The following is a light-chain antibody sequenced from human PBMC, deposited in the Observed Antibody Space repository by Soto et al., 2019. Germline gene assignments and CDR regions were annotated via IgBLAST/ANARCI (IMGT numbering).Light chain of an antibody. J-gene: IGKJ1*01. Sequence: DIQMTQSPSTLSASVGDRVTIIFRASQSISSWLAWYQQKPGKAPKLLIYKASSLESGVPSRFSGSGSGTEFTLTISSLQPDDFATYYCQQYNSYPTFGQGTKVDIK. CDR1: QSISSW. V-gene: IGKV1-5*03. CDR3: QQYNSYPT. CDR2: KAS.